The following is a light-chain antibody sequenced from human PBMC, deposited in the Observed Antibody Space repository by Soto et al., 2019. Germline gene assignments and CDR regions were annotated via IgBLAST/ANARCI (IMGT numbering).Light chain of an antibody. J-gene: IGKJ5*01. CDR2: DAS. CDR1: QRVNNY. Sequence: IVLTQSPAILSLSPGDRATLSCRASQRVNNYLAWYQQKPGQAPRLLIYDASNRATGVPARFSGSGSGTDFTLTISSLEPEDFAVYYCQQRSDWPPITFGQGTRLEIK. CDR3: QQRSDWPPIT. V-gene: IGKV3-11*01.